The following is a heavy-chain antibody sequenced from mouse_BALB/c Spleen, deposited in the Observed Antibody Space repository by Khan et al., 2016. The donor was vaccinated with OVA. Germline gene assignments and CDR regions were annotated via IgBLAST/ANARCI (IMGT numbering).Heavy chain of an antibody. V-gene: IGHV3-8*02. J-gene: IGHJ3*01. CDR1: GDSITSGY. D-gene: IGHD2-14*01. Sequence: EVQLQESGPSLVKPSQTLSLTCSVTGDSITSGYWNWIRKFPGNRLEYMGYIIYTGYTYYNPSLKSRISITRHTSKNQYYIQLHSVTDEDTATYDCARSTYRYAFVYWGQGTLVTVSA. CDR3: ARSTYRYAFVY. CDR2: IIYTGYT.